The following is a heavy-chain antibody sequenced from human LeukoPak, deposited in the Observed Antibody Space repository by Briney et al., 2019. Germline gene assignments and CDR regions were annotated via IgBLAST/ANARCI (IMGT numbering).Heavy chain of an antibody. CDR3: GRVALFYGSGRPNPPDY. V-gene: IGHV3-30*02. Sequence: GGSLRLSCAASGFTFSSYGMHWVRQAPGKGLEWVAFIRYDGSNKYYADSVKGRFTISRDNSKNTLYLQMNSLRAEDTAVYYCGRVALFYGSGRPNPPDYWGQGTLVIVSS. CDR1: GFTFSSYG. D-gene: IGHD3-10*01. CDR2: IRYDGSNK. J-gene: IGHJ4*02.